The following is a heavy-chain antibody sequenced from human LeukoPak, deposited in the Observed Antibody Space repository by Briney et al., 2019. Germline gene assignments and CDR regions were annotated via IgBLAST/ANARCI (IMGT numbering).Heavy chain of an antibody. J-gene: IGHJ3*02. CDR3: ARWSSSVGRAFDI. V-gene: IGHV1-69*01. Sequence: AVTVTCKASGCTFSSYAFRAVGPPRGQGLEWMGGIIPIFGTANYAQKFQGRVTITADESTSTAYMELSRLRSEDRAVYYCARWSSSVGRAFDIWGEGTMGTVSS. D-gene: IGHD2-2*01. CDR2: IIPIFGTA. CDR1: GCTFSSYA.